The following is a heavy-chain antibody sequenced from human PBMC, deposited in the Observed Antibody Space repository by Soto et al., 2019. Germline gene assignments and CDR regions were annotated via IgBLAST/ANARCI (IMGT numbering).Heavy chain of an antibody. Sequence: QVQLQESGPKLVKPSQTLSLTCSVSGGSISTVGHYWTWIRQPPGKGLEWIGSIYHTGSTYYSKSLRSRLTTSVDTSKSQFSLRLSSVTAADTAVYYCARATGTLRSRNCDYWGQGSLVTVSS. V-gene: IGHV4-31*03. CDR2: IYHTGST. CDR1: GGSISTVGHY. CDR3: ARATGTLRSRNCDY. J-gene: IGHJ4*02. D-gene: IGHD1-1*01.